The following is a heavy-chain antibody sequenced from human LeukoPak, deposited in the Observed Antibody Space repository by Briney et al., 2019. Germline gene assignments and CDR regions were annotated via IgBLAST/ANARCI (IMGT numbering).Heavy chain of an antibody. V-gene: IGHV4-61*01. Sequence: PSETLSLTCSVSGGSVSSDSNYWSWIRQPPGKGLEWIGYISYSGSTDYNPSLKSRVSISLGTSKNQVSLKLNSVTAADTTVYYCARGYRNNWRCEYWGQGTLVTVSS. J-gene: IGHJ4*02. CDR2: ISYSGST. CDR1: GGSVSSDSNY. CDR3: ARGYRNNWRCEY. D-gene: IGHD1-1*01.